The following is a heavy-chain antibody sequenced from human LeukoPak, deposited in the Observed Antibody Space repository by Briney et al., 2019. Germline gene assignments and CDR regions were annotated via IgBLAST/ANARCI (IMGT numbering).Heavy chain of an antibody. D-gene: IGHD5-18*01. Sequence: GGSLQISCQSSGSIFTSYWIAWARPLPGKGLEWMGSIYPGDSDTRDSTSFQGQVTISADKSINTAYLQLRRLKASDTAMYYCARLGTAVVARYLDSWGQGTLVTVSS. CDR3: ARLGTAVVARYLDS. J-gene: IGHJ4*02. V-gene: IGHV5-51*01. CDR1: GSIFTSYW. CDR2: IYPGDSDT.